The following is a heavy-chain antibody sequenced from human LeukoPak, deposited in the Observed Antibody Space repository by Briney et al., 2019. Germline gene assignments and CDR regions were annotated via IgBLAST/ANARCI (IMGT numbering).Heavy chain of an antibody. J-gene: IGHJ6*02. CDR2: IYYTGTT. D-gene: IGHD3-10*01. V-gene: IGHV4-61*05. Sequence: PSETLSLTCTVSGGSISSSSYYWGLIRQPPGKGLEWIGHIYYTGTTAYNPSLNSRVTMSLDTSKNQFSLKLSSMTAADTAVYYCARPSLHYYGSKNSPWPGAMDVWGQGTTVTVSS. CDR1: GGSISSSSYY. CDR3: ARPSLHYYGSKNSPWPGAMDV.